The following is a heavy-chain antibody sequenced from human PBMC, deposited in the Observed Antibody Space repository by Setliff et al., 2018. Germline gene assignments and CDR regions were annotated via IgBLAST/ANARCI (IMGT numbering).Heavy chain of an antibody. V-gene: IGHV3-53*01. CDR1: GFVVSENY. CDR2: LHGDNKI. CDR3: ARDRPGPSFGGMDV. Sequence: PGGSLRLSCAASGFVVSENYMSWVRQAPGKGLEWVALLHGDNKIDFADSVKGRFTISTDNSKNTRYLQMNSLTAEDTAVYYCARDRPGPSFGGMDVWGQGTTVTVS. D-gene: IGHD3-3*01. J-gene: IGHJ6*02.